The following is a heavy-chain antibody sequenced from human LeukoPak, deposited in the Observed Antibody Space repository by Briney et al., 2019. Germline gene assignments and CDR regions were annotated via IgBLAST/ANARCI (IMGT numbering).Heavy chain of an antibody. CDR2: ISSSSSYI. Sequence: GGSLRLSCAASGFTFSSYSMNWVRQAPGKGLERASSISSSSSYIYYADSVKGRFTISRDNAKNSLYLQMNSLRAEDTAVYYCARSSGPPDYYGSGSYYNWGQGTLVTVSS. CDR1: GFTFSSYS. D-gene: IGHD3-10*01. CDR3: ARSSGPPDYYGSGSYYN. J-gene: IGHJ4*02. V-gene: IGHV3-21*01.